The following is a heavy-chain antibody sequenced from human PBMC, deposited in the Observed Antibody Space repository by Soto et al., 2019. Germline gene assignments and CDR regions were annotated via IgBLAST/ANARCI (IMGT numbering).Heavy chain of an antibody. CDR3: AKGESSSSRRPDY. CDR1: GFTFSSYG. D-gene: IGHD6-19*01. CDR2: ISYDGSNK. V-gene: IGHV3-30*18. Sequence: PGGSLRLSCAASGFTFSSYGMHWVRQAPGKGLEWVAVISYDGSNKYYADSVKGRFTISRDNSKNTLYLQMNSLRAEDTAVYYCAKGESSSSRRPDYWGQGTLVTVSS. J-gene: IGHJ4*02.